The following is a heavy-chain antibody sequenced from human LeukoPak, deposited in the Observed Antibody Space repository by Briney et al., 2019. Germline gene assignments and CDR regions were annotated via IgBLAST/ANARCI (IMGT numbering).Heavy chain of an antibody. D-gene: IGHD6-19*01. CDR1: GFTFSRYW. Sequence: PGGSLRLSCAASGFTFSRYWMGWVRQAPGKGLEWVANIKQDGNEKYYVDSVKGRFTISRDNAKNSLYLQMTSLRAEDTAVYYCAKEQSVAGFDYWGQGTLVTVSS. CDR2: IKQDGNEK. J-gene: IGHJ4*02. CDR3: AKEQSVAGFDY. V-gene: IGHV3-7*01.